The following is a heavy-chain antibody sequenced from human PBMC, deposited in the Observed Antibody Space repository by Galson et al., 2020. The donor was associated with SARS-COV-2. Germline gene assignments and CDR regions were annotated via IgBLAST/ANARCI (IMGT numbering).Heavy chain of an antibody. V-gene: IGHV3-30-3*01. Sequence: TGGSLRLSCAASGFTFSSYAMYWVRQAPGKGLEWVAVISYDGSNKYYADSVKGRFTISRDNSKNTLYLQMNSLRAEDTAVYYCARESGSSIDYWGQGTLVTVSS. CDR3: ARESGSSIDY. CDR1: GFTFSSYA. D-gene: IGHD1-26*01. J-gene: IGHJ4*02. CDR2: ISYDGSNK.